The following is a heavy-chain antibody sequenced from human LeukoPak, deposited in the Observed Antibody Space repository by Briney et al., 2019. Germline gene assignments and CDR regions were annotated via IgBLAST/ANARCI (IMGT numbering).Heavy chain of an antibody. V-gene: IGHV3-11*01. CDR3: APTYDYGDSYFDY. D-gene: IGHD4-17*01. CDR1: GFTFSDYY. CDR2: ISSSGSTI. J-gene: IGHJ4*02. Sequence: PGGSLRLSCAASGFTFSDYYMSWIRQTPGKGLEWISYISSSGSTIYYADSVKGRFTISRDNAKNSLYLQMNSLGAEDTAVYYCAPTYDYGDSYFDYWGQGTLVTVSS.